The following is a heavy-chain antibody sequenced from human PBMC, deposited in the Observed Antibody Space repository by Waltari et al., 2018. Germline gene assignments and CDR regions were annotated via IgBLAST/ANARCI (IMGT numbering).Heavy chain of an antibody. Sequence: EVQLLESGGGLVQPGGSLRLSCAASGFTFSSYAMSWVRQAHGKGLVGVSAISGSGGSTYYADSVKGRFTISRDNSKNTLYLQMNSLRAEDTAVYYCAKESPDYYDSSGYYPSYYFDYWGQGTLVTVSS. CDR1: GFTFSSYA. CDR2: ISGSGGST. CDR3: AKESPDYYDSSGYYPSYYFDY. J-gene: IGHJ4*02. V-gene: IGHV3-23*01. D-gene: IGHD3-22*01.